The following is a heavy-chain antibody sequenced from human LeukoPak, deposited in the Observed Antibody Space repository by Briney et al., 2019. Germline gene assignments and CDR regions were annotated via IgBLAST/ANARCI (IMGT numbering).Heavy chain of an antibody. CDR2: IYTSGST. D-gene: IGHD4-17*01. CDR3: ARVYGERSDTTWDY. J-gene: IGHJ4*02. CDR1: GGSISSYY. Sequence: SETLSLTCTVSGGSISSYYWSWIRQPAGKGLEWIGRIYTSGSTNYNPSLKSRVTISVDTSKKQFSLKLSSVTAADTAVYYCARVYGERSDTTWDYWGQGTLVTVSS. V-gene: IGHV4-4*07.